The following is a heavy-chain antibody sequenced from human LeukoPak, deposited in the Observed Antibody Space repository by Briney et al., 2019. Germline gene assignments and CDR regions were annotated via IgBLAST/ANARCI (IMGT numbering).Heavy chain of an antibody. Sequence: PGGSLRLSCAASGFTFSSYAMHWVRQAPGKGLEWVAVISFDGGNRYYADSVKGRFTISRDNSKNTLYLQMNSLRAEDSAVYYCAREPLYWGQGTPVTVSS. V-gene: IGHV3-30-3*01. CDR1: GFTFSSYA. CDR3: AREPLY. CDR2: ISFDGGNR. J-gene: IGHJ4*02.